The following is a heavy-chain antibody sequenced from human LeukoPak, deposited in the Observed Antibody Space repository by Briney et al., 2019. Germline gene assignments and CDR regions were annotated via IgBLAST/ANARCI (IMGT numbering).Heavy chain of an antibody. CDR3: ARGGYSYGYGDDY. J-gene: IGHJ4*02. CDR2: ISSSSGYI. V-gene: IGHV3-21*01. D-gene: IGHD5-18*01. Sequence: PGGSLRLSCAASGFTFSSYIMNWVRQAPGKGLEWVSSISSSSGYIYYADSVKGRSTISRDNAKNSLYLQMNSLRAEDTAVYYCARGGYSYGYGDDYWGQGTLVTVSS. CDR1: GFTFSSYI.